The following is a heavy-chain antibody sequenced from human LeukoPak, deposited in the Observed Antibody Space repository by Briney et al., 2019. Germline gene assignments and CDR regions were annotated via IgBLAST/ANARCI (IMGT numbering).Heavy chain of an antibody. V-gene: IGHV3-23*01. CDR2: ISGSGDST. D-gene: IGHD3-10*01. CDR3: AKAFYGSGSPDY. CDR1: GFTFSSYD. J-gene: IGHJ4*02. Sequence: GGSLRLSCAASGFTFSSYDMSWVRQAPGKGLEWLSAISGSGDSTYYADSVKGRFTISRDNSKNTLYLQMNSLRAEDTAVYYCAKAFYGSGSPDYWGQGTLVTVSS.